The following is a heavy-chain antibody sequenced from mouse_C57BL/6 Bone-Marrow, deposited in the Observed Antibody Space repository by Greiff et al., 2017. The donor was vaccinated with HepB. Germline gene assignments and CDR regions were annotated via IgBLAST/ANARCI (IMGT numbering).Heavy chain of an antibody. CDR1: GFTFSSYG. Sequence: EVHLVESGGDLVKPGGSLKLSCAASGFTFSSYGMSWVRRTPDKRLEWVATISSGGSYTYYPDSVKGRFTISRDNAKNTLYLQMSSLKSEDTAMYYCARRCKAWFAYWGQGTLVTVSA. V-gene: IGHV5-6*01. CDR2: ISSGGSYT. J-gene: IGHJ3*01. CDR3: ARRCKAWFAY.